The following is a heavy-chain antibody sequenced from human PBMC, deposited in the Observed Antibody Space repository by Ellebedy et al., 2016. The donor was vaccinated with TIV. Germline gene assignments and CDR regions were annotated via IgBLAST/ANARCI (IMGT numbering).Heavy chain of an antibody. CDR1: GFTFSSYD. CDR3: AKTLQGQWRFDY. CDR2: ISYDGSNK. V-gene: IGHV3-30-3*01. Sequence: GGSLRLSXAASGFTFSSYDMHWVRQAPGKGLEWVAVISYDGSNKYYADSVKGRFTISRDNSKNTLYLQMNSLRAEDTAVYYCAKTLQGQWRFDYWGQGTLVTVSS. D-gene: IGHD6-19*01. J-gene: IGHJ4*02.